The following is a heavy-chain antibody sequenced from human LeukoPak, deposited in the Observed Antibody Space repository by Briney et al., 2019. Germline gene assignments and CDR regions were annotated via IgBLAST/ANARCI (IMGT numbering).Heavy chain of an antibody. V-gene: IGHV4-34*01. CDR2: INHSGST. Sequence: PSETLSLTCAVYGGSFSGYYWSWIRQPPGKGLEWIGEINHSGSTNYNPSLKSRVTISVDTSKNQFSLKLSSVTAADTAVYYCARARGYVWGSYRYPSDAFDIWGQGTMVTVSS. CDR3: ARARGYVWGSYRYPSDAFDI. D-gene: IGHD3-16*02. CDR1: GGSFSGYY. J-gene: IGHJ3*02.